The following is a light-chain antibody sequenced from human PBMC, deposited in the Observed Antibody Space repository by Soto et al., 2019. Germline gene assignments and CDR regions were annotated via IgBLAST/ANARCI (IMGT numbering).Light chain of an antibody. V-gene: IGLV2-14*01. CDR3: GSYVASDIFV. CDR2: GVN. Sequence: QAMLTQPASVSGSPGQSITITCTGTSSDIYAYNYVSWYQQHPGKAPKVVISGVNIRPSGVSSRFSASKSGNTASLTISGLQAEDEAEYLGGSYVASDIFVFGPELRVT. J-gene: IGLJ1*01. CDR1: SSDIYAYNY.